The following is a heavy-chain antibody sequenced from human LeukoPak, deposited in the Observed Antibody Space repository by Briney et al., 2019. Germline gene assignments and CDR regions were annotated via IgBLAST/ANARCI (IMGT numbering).Heavy chain of an antibody. CDR1: GGSFSGYY. D-gene: IGHD6-13*01. V-gene: IGHV4-34*01. CDR3: ARAGIAAAGFDY. J-gene: IGHJ4*02. CDR2: INHSGST. Sequence: SETLSLTRAVYGGSFSGYYWSWIRQPPGKGLEWIGEINHSGSTNYNPSLKSRVTISVDTSKNQFSLKLSSVTAADTAVYYCARAGIAAAGFDYWGQGTLVTVSS.